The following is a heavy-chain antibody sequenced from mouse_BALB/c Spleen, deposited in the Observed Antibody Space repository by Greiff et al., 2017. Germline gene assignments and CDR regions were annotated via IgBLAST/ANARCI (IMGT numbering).Heavy chain of an antibody. J-gene: IGHJ1*01. CDR2: IWAGGST. D-gene: IGHD1-1*01. Sequence: VHLVESGPGLVAPSQSLSISCTVSGFSFTSYGVHWVRQPPGKGLEWMGVIWAGGSTNYNSALMSRLSISKDNSKSQVFLKMNSLQTDDTAMYYCARDVVVALYWYFDVWGAGTTVTVSA. V-gene: IGHV2-9*02. CDR3: ARDVVVALYWYFDV. CDR1: GFSFTSYG.